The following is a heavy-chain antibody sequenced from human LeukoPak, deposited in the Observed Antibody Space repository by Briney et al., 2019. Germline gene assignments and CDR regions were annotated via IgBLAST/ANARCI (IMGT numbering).Heavy chain of an antibody. CDR3: AGPYDSSGFYSGPFDY. CDR1: GGSFSGYH. D-gene: IGHD3-22*01. Sequence: SETLSLTCAVYGGSFSGYHWSWIRQPPGKGLEWIGEINHSGSTNYNPSLKSRVTISVDTSKNQLSLKLSSVTAADTAVYYCAGPYDSSGFYSGPFDYWGQGTLVTVSS. J-gene: IGHJ4*02. V-gene: IGHV4-34*01. CDR2: INHSGST.